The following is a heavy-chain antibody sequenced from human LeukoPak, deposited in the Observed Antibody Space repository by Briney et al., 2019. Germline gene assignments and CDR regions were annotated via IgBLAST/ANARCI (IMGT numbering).Heavy chain of an antibody. J-gene: IGHJ4*02. CDR1: GFTFSDYY. Sequence: PGGSLRLSCAASGFTFSDYYMSWIRQAPGKGLEWVSYISSSGSTIYYADSVKGRFTISRDNAKNSLYLQMNSLRAEDTAVYYCTTDWGGSGSYYPLDYWGQGTLVTVSP. D-gene: IGHD3-10*01. CDR2: ISSSGSTI. CDR3: TTDWGGSGSYYPLDY. V-gene: IGHV3-11*01.